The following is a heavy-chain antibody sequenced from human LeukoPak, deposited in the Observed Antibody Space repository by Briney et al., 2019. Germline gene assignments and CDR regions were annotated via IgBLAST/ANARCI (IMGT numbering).Heavy chain of an antibody. CDR1: GYSISSGYY. J-gene: IGHJ4*01. V-gene: IGHV4-38-2*01. D-gene: IGHD1-1*01. CDR2: IYHSGST. Sequence: SETLSLTCAVSGYSISSGYYWGWIRQPPGKGLEWIGSIYHSGSTYYNPSLKSRVTISVDTSKNQFSLKLSSVTAADTAVYYCARHMGLGYTYFYPYFDYWGQGTLVTVSS. CDR3: ARHMGLGYTYFYPYFDY.